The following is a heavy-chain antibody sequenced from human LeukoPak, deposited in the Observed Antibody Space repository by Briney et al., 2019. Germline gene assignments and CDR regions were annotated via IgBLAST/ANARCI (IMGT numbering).Heavy chain of an antibody. CDR2: ISSSGSTI. CDR1: GFTFSDYY. V-gene: IGHV3-11*04. Sequence: KSGGSLRLSCAASGFTFSDYYMSWIRQAPGKGLEWVSYISSSGSTIYYADSVKGRITISRDNAKNSLFLQMNSLRAEDTAVYYCVANSGSYQVFDYWGQGTLVTVSS. D-gene: IGHD1-26*01. CDR3: VANSGSYQVFDY. J-gene: IGHJ4*02.